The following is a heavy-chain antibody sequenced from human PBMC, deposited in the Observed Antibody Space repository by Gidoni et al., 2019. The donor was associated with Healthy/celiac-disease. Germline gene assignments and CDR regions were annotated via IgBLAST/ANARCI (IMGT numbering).Heavy chain of an antibody. Sequence: EVQLVESGGGLVQPGGSLRLSCAASGFTFSSYWMHWVRQAPGKGLVWVSRINSDGSSTSYADSVKGRFTISRDNAKNTLYLQMNSLRAEDTAVYYCARDKEVDTAMAHGGMDVWGQGTTVTVSS. CDR1: GFTFSSYW. J-gene: IGHJ6*02. V-gene: IGHV3-74*01. CDR3: ARDKEVDTAMAHGGMDV. CDR2: INSDGSST. D-gene: IGHD5-18*01.